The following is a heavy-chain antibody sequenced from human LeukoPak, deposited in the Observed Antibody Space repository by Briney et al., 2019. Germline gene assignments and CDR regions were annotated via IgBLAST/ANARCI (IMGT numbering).Heavy chain of an antibody. J-gene: IGHJ4*02. CDR3: ARDTVRRGEFDY. CDR1: GGSISNSY. CDR2: IYYSGST. D-gene: IGHD3-16*01. Sequence: SETLSLTCTVSGGSISNSYWSWIRQPPGKGLEWIGFIYYSGSTNYNPSLESRVTISVDTSKNQFSLKLSSPTAADTAVYYCARDTVRRGEFDYWGQGTLVTVSS. V-gene: IGHV4-59*01.